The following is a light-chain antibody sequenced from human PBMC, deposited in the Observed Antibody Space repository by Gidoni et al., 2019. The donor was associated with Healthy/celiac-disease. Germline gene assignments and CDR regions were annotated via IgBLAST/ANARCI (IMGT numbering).Light chain of an antibody. Sequence: SYELTQPPSVSVSPGQTASITCSGDKLGDKYACWYQQKPGQSPVLVIYQDSKRPSGIPERFSGSNSGNTATLTISGTQAMDEADYYCQAWDSSTAGVVFGGGXKLTVL. V-gene: IGLV3-1*01. CDR2: QDS. CDR1: KLGDKY. CDR3: QAWDSSTAGVV. J-gene: IGLJ2*01.